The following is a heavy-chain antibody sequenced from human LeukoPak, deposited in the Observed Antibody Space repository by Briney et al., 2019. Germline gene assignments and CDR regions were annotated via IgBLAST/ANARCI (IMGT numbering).Heavy chain of an antibody. CDR3: ASDKTGYYNFDY. V-gene: IGHV4-34*01. J-gene: IGHJ4*02. CDR2: INHSGST. D-gene: IGHD3-9*01. CDR1: GGSFSGYY. Sequence: SETLSLTCAVYGGSFSGYYWSWIRQPPGKGLEWIGEINHSGSTNYNPSLKSRVTISVDTSKNQFSLKLSSVTAADTAVYYCASDKTGYYNFDYWGQGTLVTVSS.